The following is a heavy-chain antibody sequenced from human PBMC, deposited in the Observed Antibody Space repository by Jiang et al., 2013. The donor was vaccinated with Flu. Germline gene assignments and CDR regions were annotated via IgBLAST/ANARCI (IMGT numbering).Heavy chain of an antibody. J-gene: IGHJ6*02. CDR2: IYPGDSDT. V-gene: IGHV5-51*01. D-gene: IGHD6-19*01. CDR1: GYTFTSYW. CDR3: AILVAGQYGMDV. Sequence: GAEVKKPGESLKIPCKGSGYTFTSYWIGWVRQMPGKGLEWMGLIYPGDSDTKYSPSFQGQVTVSADKSTTTAYLQWSSLKASDTAMYYCAILVAGQYGMDVWGQGTTVTVSS.